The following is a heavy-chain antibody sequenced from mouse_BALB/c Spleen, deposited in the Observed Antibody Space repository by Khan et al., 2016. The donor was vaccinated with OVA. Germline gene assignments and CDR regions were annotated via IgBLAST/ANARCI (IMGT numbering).Heavy chain of an antibody. CDR2: INTYTGEP. CDR1: GYTFTNYG. V-gene: IGHV9-3-1*01. CDR3: ARPPYFSDTLDY. J-gene: IGHJ4*01. Sequence: QIQLVQSGPELKKPGETVKISCKASGYTFTNYGMNWVKQSPGKALKWMGWINTYTGEPTYADDFKGRFAFSLETSASTAYLQINNLKNEDTAKFFCARPPYFSDTLDYWGQGTFVTVSS. D-gene: IGHD2-10*01.